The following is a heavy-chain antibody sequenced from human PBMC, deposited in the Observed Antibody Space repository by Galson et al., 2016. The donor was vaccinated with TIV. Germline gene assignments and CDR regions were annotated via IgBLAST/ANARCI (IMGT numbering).Heavy chain of an antibody. J-gene: IGHJ4*02. Sequence: SVKVSCKASGYTFNNYDISWVRQATGQGLEWMGWMNPNSGNAGYAQKFQGRVTITADTSTSTVYMELRSLRSDDTAVFYCARERPCGGACYFLDNWGQGTLVTVAP. CDR2: MNPNSGNA. V-gene: IGHV1-8*01. D-gene: IGHD2-21*02. CDR1: GYTFNNYD. CDR3: ARERPCGGACYFLDN.